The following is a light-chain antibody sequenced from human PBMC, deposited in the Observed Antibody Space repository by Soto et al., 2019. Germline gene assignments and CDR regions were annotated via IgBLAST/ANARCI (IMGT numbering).Light chain of an antibody. CDR1: SSDVGGYNY. CDR3: CSYAGGPWV. Sequence: QSALTQPRSVSGSPGQSVTISCTGTSSDVGGYNYVSWYQQHPGKAPKVIIYTVSNRPSGVPDRFSGSKSGNTASLTISGLQAEDEADYYCCSYAGGPWVIGGGTKLTVL. CDR2: TVS. J-gene: IGLJ3*02. V-gene: IGLV2-11*01.